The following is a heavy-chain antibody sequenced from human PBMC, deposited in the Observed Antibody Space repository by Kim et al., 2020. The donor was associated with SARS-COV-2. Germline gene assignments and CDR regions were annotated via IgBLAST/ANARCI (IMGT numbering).Heavy chain of an antibody. CDR2: VSYDENKK. CDR1: GFSFSSYG. J-gene: IGHJ4*02. Sequence: GGSLRLSCAAFGFSFSSYGMHWVRQTPGKGLEWVTFVSYDENKKYYADSVKGRFTISRDNSKNTVYLQMDSLKAEDTAVYYCAKDHILAGYRYFDAWGQGTLGTVSP. V-gene: IGHV3-30*02. D-gene: IGHD3-9*01. CDR3: AKDHILAGYRYFDA.